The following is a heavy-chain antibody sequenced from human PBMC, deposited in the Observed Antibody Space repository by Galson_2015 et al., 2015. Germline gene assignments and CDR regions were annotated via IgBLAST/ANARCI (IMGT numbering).Heavy chain of an antibody. CDR2: ISGDGKTI. CDR3: ARDYPILRFDP. D-gene: IGHD3-3*02. J-gene: IGHJ5*02. CDR1: GFTFSSYW. V-gene: IGHV3-74*01. Sequence: SLRLSCAASGFTFSSYWMHWVRQAPGKGPVWVSRISGDGKTIAYADFVKGRFTISRDNAKNTLYLKLNSLRDDDTAVYYCARDYPILRFDPWGQGTLVTVSS.